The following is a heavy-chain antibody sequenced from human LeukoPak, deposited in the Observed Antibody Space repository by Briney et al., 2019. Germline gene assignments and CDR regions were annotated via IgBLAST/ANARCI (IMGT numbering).Heavy chain of an antibody. J-gene: IGHJ4*02. V-gene: IGHV1-18*01. D-gene: IGHD6-19*01. Sequence: ASVNVSCKASGYTFTSYAITWVRQPPGQGLEWMGWISVYNGNTNYAQKLQGRVTMTTDPSTSTAYMELRSLRSDDTAVYYCARAPRGLYSGKIVYWGQGTLVTVSS. CDR2: ISVYNGNT. CDR1: GYTFTSYA. CDR3: ARAPRGLYSGKIVY.